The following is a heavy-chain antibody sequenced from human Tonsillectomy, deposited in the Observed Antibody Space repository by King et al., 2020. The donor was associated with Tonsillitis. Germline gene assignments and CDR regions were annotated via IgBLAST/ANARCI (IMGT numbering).Heavy chain of an antibody. CDR1: GYIFTGYY. J-gene: IGHJ5*02. V-gene: IGHV1-2*02. CDR2: INPNNGGT. CDR3: ASAGELERRSDWFDP. Sequence: VQLVESGAEVKKPGASVKVSCKASGYIFTGYYMHWVRQAPGQGLEWMGWINPNNGGTNYALKFQGRVTMTRDTTISTAYMELASLRSDDTAVYYCASAGELERRSDWFDPWGQGTLVTVSS. D-gene: IGHD1-1*01.